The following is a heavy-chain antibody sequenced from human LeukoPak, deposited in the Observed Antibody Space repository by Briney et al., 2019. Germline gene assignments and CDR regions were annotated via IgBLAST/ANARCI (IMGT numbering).Heavy chain of an antibody. V-gene: IGHV6-1*01. J-gene: IGHJ6*03. CDR3: ARRFGRKFGERFYYYHYMDV. CDR2: TYYRSKRYN. D-gene: IGHD3-10*01. CDR1: GDSVSSNSAA. Sequence: SQTLSLTCAISGDSVSSNSAAWNWIRQSPSTGLEWLGRTYYRSKRYNDYAVSVKSRITINPDTSKNQFSLKLSSVTAADTAVYYCARRFGRKFGERFYYYHYMDVWGKGTTVTISS.